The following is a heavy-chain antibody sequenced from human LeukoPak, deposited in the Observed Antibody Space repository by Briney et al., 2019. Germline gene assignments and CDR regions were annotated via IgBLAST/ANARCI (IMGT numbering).Heavy chain of an antibody. CDR2: ISSSSTI. J-gene: IGHJ4*02. V-gene: IGHV3-48*01. Sequence: GGSLRLSCAASGFTFSSYSMNWVRQAPGKGLEWVSYISSSSTIYYADSVKGRFTISSDNAKNSLYLQMNSLRAEDTAVYYCAGDWGYERGFDYWGQGTLVTVSS. D-gene: IGHD5-12*01. CDR3: AGDWGYERGFDY. CDR1: GFTFSSYS.